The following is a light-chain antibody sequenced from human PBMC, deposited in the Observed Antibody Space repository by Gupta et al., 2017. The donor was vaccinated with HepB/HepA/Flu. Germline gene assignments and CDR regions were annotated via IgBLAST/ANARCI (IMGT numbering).Light chain of an antibody. CDR1: SSNIGNNA. Sequence: QTVLTQSPSLSEAPRHRVSISCSGSSSNIGNNAVNWYQQLPGKSPKLLIYYDDLLPSGVSDRFSGSKSGTSASLAISGLQSEDEDDYYCAAWDDSLNGHVFGTGTKVTVL. CDR2: YDD. CDR3: AAWDDSLNGHV. V-gene: IGLV1-36*01. J-gene: IGLJ1*01.